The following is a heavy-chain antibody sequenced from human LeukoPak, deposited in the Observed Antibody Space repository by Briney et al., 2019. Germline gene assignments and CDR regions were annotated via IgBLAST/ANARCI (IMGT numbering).Heavy chain of an antibody. D-gene: IGHD1-26*01. J-gene: IGHJ4*02. CDR1: GGTFSSYA. CDR2: INPNSGGT. CDR3: ARDKDSGPDFFDY. Sequence: ASVKVSCKASGGTFSSYAISWVRQAPGQGLEWMGWINPNSGGTNYAQKFQGRVTMTRDTSISTAYMELSRLRSDDTAVYYCARDKDSGPDFFDYWGLGTLVTVSS. V-gene: IGHV1-2*02.